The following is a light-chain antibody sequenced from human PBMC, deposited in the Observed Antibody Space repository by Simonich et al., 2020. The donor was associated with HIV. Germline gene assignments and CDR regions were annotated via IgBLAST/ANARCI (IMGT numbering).Light chain of an antibody. Sequence: DIQMTQSSSSVSASVGDRVTVTCRASQSISSWLAWYQQNPGTAPNILIYAESSLQSEVPSRFSVSGSGTDFTLTISSLQPEDVATYYCQKYNSAPFTFGQGTRLEIK. CDR2: AES. V-gene: IGKV1-12*01. J-gene: IGKJ5*01. CDR3: QKYNSAPFT. CDR1: QSISSW.